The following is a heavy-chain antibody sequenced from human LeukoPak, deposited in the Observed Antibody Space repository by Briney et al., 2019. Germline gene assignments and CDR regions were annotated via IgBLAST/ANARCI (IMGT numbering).Heavy chain of an antibody. CDR2: IKQDGSEK. V-gene: IGHV3-7*03. Sequence: PGGSLRLSCEASGFTFSNAWMNWVRQAPGKGLEWVANIKQDGSEKYYVDSVKGRFTISRDNAKNSLYLQMNSLRAEDTAVYYCARVQRAYYDFWSGLRPFDYWGQGTLVTVSS. J-gene: IGHJ4*02. D-gene: IGHD3-3*01. CDR1: GFTFSNAW. CDR3: ARVQRAYYDFWSGLRPFDY.